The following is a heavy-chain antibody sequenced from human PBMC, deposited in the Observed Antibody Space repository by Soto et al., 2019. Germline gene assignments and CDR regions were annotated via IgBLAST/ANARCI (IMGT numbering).Heavy chain of an antibody. CDR1: EFTFSDAW. D-gene: IGHD2-21*01. CDR3: TTDLWRIAVVVGSTGYFNP. Sequence: NPGGSLRLSCAASEFTFSDAWMSWVRQAPGKGLDWVGRIKSKSDGGTTEYAAPVRGRFTISRDDSKNTLYLQMNSLKTEDTAVYYCTTDLWRIAVVVGSTGYFNPWGQGTPVTVSS. V-gene: IGHV3-15*01. CDR2: IKSKSDGGTT. J-gene: IGHJ5*02.